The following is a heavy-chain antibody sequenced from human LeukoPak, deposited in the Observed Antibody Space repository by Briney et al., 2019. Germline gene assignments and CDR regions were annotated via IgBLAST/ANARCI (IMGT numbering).Heavy chain of an antibody. Sequence: SAKVSCKASGGTFSSYAISWVRQAPGQGLEWMGGIIPIFGTANYAQKFQGRVTITADESTSTAYMELSSLRSEDTAVYYCARDSSLRPNWFDPWGQGTLVTVSS. J-gene: IGHJ5*02. CDR2: IIPIFGTA. CDR3: ARDSSLRPNWFDP. V-gene: IGHV1-69*13. D-gene: IGHD3-16*02. CDR1: GGTFSSYA.